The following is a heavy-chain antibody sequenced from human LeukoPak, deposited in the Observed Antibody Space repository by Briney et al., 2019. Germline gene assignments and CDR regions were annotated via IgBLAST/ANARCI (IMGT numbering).Heavy chain of an antibody. CDR3: TRGKNFRADAFDI. Sequence: GGSLRLSCAASGNYWMHWVRQAPGKGLVWVSHINSDGSWTSYADSVKSRFTISKDNAKNTVYLQMNSLRAEDTAVYYCTRGKNFRADAFDIWGQGTMVTVSS. D-gene: IGHD2/OR15-2a*01. V-gene: IGHV3-74*01. J-gene: IGHJ3*02. CDR2: INSDGSWT. CDR1: GNYW.